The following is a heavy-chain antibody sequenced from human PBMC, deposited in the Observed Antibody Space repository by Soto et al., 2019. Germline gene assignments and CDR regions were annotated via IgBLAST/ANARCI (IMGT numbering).Heavy chain of an antibody. Sequence: LRLSCAASGFTFRSFTMNWVRQAPGKGLEWVSTISSNSAYIYYTDALRGRFTISRDNAKNSLHLQMNSLRAEDTAVYYCTRDASRDSSARGWFDPWGPGTLVTVPQ. D-gene: IGHD6-13*01. CDR3: TRDASRDSSARGWFDP. V-gene: IGHV3-21*01. CDR2: ISSNSAYI. CDR1: GFTFRSFT. J-gene: IGHJ5*02.